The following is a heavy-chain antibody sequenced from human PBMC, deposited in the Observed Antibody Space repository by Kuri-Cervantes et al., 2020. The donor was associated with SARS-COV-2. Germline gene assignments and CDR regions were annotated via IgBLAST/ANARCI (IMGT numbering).Heavy chain of an antibody. Sequence: GESLKSPCAASGFTFSSYSMNWVRQAPGKGLEWVSSISSSSSYIYYADSVKGRFTISRDNAKNSLYLQMNSLRAGDTAVYYCARDERYCNGGSCYSEAGNLFDPWGQGTLVTVSS. CDR2: ISSSSSYI. V-gene: IGHV3-21*01. CDR3: ARDERYCNGGSCYSEAGNLFDP. J-gene: IGHJ5*02. D-gene: IGHD2-15*01. CDR1: GFTFSSYS.